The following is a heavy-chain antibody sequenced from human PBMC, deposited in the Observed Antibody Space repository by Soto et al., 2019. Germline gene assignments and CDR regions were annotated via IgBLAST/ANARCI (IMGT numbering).Heavy chain of an antibody. CDR1: GYTFTIYG. V-gene: IGHV1-18*01. CDR2: ISAYNGHT. D-gene: IGHD1-20*01. J-gene: IGHJ4*01. Sequence: GASVKVSCKTFGYTFTIYGISWVRQAPGQGLEWMGWISAYNGHTNYAQKLQGRVTMTMDTSRNTAFMELRGLRSDDTAVYYCARADTLTGTTQYYFDYWGQGTLVTVSS. CDR3: ARADTLTGTTQYYFDY.